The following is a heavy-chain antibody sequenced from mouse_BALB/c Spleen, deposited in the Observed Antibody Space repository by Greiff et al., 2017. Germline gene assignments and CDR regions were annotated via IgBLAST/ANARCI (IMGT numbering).Heavy chain of an antibody. J-gene: IGHJ4*01. CDR3: ARDKDYYGSSYAMDY. Sequence: EEKLVESGGGLVKPGGSLKLSCAASGFTFSSYAMSWVRQSPEKRLEWVAEISSGGSYTYYPDTVTGRFTISRDNAKNTLYLEMSSLRSEDTAMYYCARDKDYYGSSYAMDYWGQGTSVTVSS. CDR2: ISSGGSYT. V-gene: IGHV5-9-4*01. CDR1: GFTFSSYA. D-gene: IGHD1-1*01.